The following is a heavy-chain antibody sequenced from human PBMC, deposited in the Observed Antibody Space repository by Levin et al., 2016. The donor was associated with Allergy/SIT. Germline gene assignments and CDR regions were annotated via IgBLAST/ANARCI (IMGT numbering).Heavy chain of an antibody. V-gene: IGHV3-11*06. CDR2: ISSSSSYT. Sequence: RQAPGKGLEWVSYISSSSSYTNYADSVKGRFTISRDNAKNSLYLQMNSLRAEDTAVYYCARDRAFYDILTGYHNYYGMDVWGQGTTVTVSS. J-gene: IGHJ6*02. CDR3: ARDRAFYDILTGYHNYYGMDV. D-gene: IGHD3-9*01.